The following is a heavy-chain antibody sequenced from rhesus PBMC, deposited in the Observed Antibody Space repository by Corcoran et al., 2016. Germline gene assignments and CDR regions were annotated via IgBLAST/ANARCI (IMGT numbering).Heavy chain of an antibody. CDR2: IFGSLGIT. CDR1: GGSISGSYG. J-gene: IGHJ3*01. CDR3: ARRDRTGDGFDF. V-gene: IGHV4S7*01. Sequence: QVQLQESGPGLVQPSETLSLTCAVSGGSISGSYGWSWIRQPPGKGLEWIGHIFGSLGITYYNPSLKSRVTISRDTSKNQFSLKLSSVTAADTAVYYCARRDRTGDGFDFWGQGLRVTVSA. D-gene: IGHD3-9*01.